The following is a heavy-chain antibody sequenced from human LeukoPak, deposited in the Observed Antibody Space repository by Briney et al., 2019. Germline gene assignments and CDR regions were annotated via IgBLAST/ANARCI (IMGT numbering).Heavy chain of an antibody. D-gene: IGHD2-2*01. CDR1: GFTFSSYA. V-gene: IGHV3-23*01. Sequence: GSLRLSCAASGFTFSSYAMSWVRQAPGKGLEWVSAISGSGGSTYYADSVKGRVTISRDNSKNTLYLQMNSLRAEDTAVYYCAKPMEYQLLSDYWGQGTLVTVSS. J-gene: IGHJ4*02. CDR3: AKPMEYQLLSDY. CDR2: ISGSGGST.